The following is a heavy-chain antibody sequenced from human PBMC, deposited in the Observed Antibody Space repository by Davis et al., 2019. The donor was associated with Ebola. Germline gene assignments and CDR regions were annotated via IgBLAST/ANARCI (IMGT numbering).Heavy chain of an antibody. V-gene: IGHV1-18*01. CDR3: ARGYCSGGSCYSPDY. D-gene: IGHD2-15*01. CDR1: GYTFTSYG. CDR2: ISAYNGNT. Sequence: ASVKVSCKASGYTFTSYGISWVRQAPGQGLEWMGWISAYNGNTNYAQKLQDRVTMTTDTSTSTAYMELRSLRSDDTAVYYCARGYCSGGSCYSPDYWGQGTLVTVSS. J-gene: IGHJ4*02.